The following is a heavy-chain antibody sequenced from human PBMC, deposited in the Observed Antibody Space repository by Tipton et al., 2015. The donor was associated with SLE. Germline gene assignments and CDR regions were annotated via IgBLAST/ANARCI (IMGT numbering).Heavy chain of an antibody. CDR1: GFTFSSYA. CDR2: ISSSSSYI. CDR3: ARGVKYYYDSSGYSNFDY. D-gene: IGHD3-22*01. Sequence: SLRLSCAASGFTFSSYAMSWVRQAPGKGLEWVSSISSSSSYIYYADSVKGRFTISRDNAKNSLYLQMNSLRAEDTAVYYCARGVKYYYDSSGYSNFDYWGQGTLVTVSS. J-gene: IGHJ4*02. V-gene: IGHV3-21*01.